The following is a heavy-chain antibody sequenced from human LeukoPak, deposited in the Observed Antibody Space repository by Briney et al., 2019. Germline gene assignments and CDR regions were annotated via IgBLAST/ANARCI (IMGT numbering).Heavy chain of an antibody. CDR1: GFTFSSYG. V-gene: IGHV3-30*18. J-gene: IGHJ4*02. CDR2: ISYDGSNK. Sequence: PGGSLRLSCAASGFTFSSYGMHWVRQAPGKGLEWVAVISYDGSNKYYADSVKGQFTISRDNSKNTLYLQMNSLRAEDTAVYYCAKDTYYYGSGDFDYWGQGTLVTVSS. CDR3: AKDTYYYGSGDFDY. D-gene: IGHD3-10*01.